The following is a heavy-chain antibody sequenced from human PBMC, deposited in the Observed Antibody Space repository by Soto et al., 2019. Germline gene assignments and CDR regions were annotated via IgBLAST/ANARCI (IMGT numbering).Heavy chain of an antibody. V-gene: IGHV3-11*05. D-gene: IGHD3-10*01. CDR2: ISSSSSYT. CDR3: ARDRGSGSSLGY. J-gene: IGHJ4*02. CDR1: GFTFSDYY. Sequence: QVQLVESGGGLVKPGGSLRLSCAASGFTFSDYYMSWIRQAPGKGLEWVSYISSSSSYTNYADSVKGRFTISRDNAKNSLYLQMNSLRAEDTAVYYSARDRGSGSSLGYWGQGTLVTVSS.